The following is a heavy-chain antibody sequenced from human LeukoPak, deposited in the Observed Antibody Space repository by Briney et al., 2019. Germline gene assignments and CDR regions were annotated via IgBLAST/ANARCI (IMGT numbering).Heavy chain of an antibody. CDR2: IWYDGSNK. D-gene: IGHD5-24*01. Sequence: GGSLRLSCAASGFTFSSYGMHWVRQAPGKGLEWVAVIWYDGSNKYYADSVKGRFTISRDNSKNTLYLQMNSLRAEDTAVYYCARGAMTTIFTGYYYYYGMDVWGQGTTVTVPS. CDR1: GFTFSSYG. V-gene: IGHV3-33*01. CDR3: ARGAMTTIFTGYYYYYGMDV. J-gene: IGHJ6*02.